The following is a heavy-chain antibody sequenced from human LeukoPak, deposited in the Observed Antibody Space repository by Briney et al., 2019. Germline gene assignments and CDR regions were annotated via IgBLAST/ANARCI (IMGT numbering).Heavy chain of an antibody. Sequence: SETLSLTCPVSGGSISSSSYYWGWIRQPPGKGLEWIGSIYYSGSTYYNPSLKSRVTISVDTSKNQFSLKLSSVTAADTAVYYCARDEAWFDPWGQGTLVTVSS. V-gene: IGHV4-39*02. CDR2: IYYSGST. CDR3: ARDEAWFDP. J-gene: IGHJ5*02. CDR1: GGSISSSSYY.